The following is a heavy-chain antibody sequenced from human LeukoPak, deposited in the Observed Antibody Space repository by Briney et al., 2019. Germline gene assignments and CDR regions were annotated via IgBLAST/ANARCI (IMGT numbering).Heavy chain of an antibody. J-gene: IGHJ4*02. V-gene: IGHV3-11*01. CDR2: ISSSGSTI. CDR1: GFTFSDYY. D-gene: IGHD5-18*01. Sequence: GGSLRLSCAASGFTFSDYYMSWIRQAPGKGLEWVSYISSSGSTIYYADSVKGRFTISRDNAKNSLYLQMNSLRAEDTAVYYCARDQSWIQLWSTPYYWGQGTLVTVSS. CDR3: ARDQSWIQLWSTPYY.